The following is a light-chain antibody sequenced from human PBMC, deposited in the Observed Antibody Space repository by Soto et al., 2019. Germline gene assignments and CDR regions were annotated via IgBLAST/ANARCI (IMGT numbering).Light chain of an antibody. CDR1: QSVSSY. Sequence: EIVLTQSPATLSLSPGERATLSCRASQSVSSYLACYQQKPGQAPRRLIYDAANRATGIPARFSGSGSGTDFTLTISSREPEDFAVYYCQQRSNWPPITFGQGTRLEIK. CDR2: DAA. J-gene: IGKJ5*01. V-gene: IGKV3-11*01. CDR3: QQRSNWPPIT.